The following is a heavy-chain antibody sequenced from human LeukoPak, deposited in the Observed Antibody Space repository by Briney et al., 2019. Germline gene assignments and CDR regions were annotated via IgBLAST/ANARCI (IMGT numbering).Heavy chain of an antibody. V-gene: IGHV3-30*04. CDR3: ARSGTWEYSSSWYPLYDYYYMDV. D-gene: IGHD6-13*01. J-gene: IGHJ6*03. CDR2: ISYDGSNK. CDR1: GFTFSSYA. Sequence: GGSLRLSCAASGFTFSSYAMHWVRQAPGKGLEWVAVISYDGSNKYYADSVKGRFTISRDNSKNTLYLQMNSLRAEDTAVYYCARSGTWEYSSSWYPLYDYYYMDVWGKGTTVTVSS.